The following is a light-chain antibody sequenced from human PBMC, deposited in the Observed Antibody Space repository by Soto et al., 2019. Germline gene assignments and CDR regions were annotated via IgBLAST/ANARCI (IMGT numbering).Light chain of an antibody. CDR1: SSDVGGYNY. CDR3: SSYTSSSTSGV. CDR2: DVS. V-gene: IGLV2-14*01. J-gene: IGLJ2*01. Sequence: QSALTQPASVSGSPGQSITISCTGTSSDVGGYNYVSWYQQHPGKAPKLMIYDVSNRPSGVSNRFSGSKSGNTASLTISGLQDEDDADYYCSSYTSSSTSGVFGGGTKLTVL.